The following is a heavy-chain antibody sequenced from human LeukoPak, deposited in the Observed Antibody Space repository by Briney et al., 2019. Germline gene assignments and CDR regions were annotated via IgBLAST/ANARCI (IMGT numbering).Heavy chain of an antibody. J-gene: IGHJ3*02. Sequence: GGSLRLSCAASGFTFSSYSMNWVRQAPGKGLEWVSSISSSSSYIYYADSVKGRFTISRDNAKNSLYLQMNSLRAEDTAVYYCARDQRPGYIPFDIWGQGTMVTASS. CDR2: ISSSSSYI. CDR1: GFTFSSYS. D-gene: IGHD6-13*01. CDR3: ARDQRPGYIPFDI. V-gene: IGHV3-21*01.